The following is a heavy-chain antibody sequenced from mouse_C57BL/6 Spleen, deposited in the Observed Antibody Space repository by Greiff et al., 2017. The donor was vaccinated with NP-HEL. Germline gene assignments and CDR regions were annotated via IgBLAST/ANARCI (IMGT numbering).Heavy chain of an antibody. V-gene: IGHV1-61*01. Sequence: QVHVKQPGAELVRPGSSVKLSCKASGYTFTSYWMDWVKQRPGQGLEWIGNIYPSDSETHYNQKFKDKATLTVDKSSSTAYMQLSSMTSEDSAVYYCARNWDGGAWFAYWGQGTLVTVSA. CDR3: ARNWDGGAWFAY. D-gene: IGHD4-1*01. CDR1: GYTFTSYW. CDR2: IYPSDSET. J-gene: IGHJ3*01.